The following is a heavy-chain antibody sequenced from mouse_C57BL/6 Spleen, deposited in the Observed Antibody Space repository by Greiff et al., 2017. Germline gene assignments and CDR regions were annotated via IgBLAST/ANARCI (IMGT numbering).Heavy chain of an antibody. D-gene: IGHD3-2*02. J-gene: IGHJ2*01. CDR3: TTEGQLRPPFDY. Sequence: EVKLLESGAELVRPGASVKLSCTASGFNIKDYYMHWVKQRPEQGLEWIGRIDPEDGDTEYAPKFQGKATMTADTSSNTAYLQLSSLTSEDTAVYYCTTEGQLRPPFDYWCQGTTLTVSS. V-gene: IGHV14-1*01. CDR1: GFNIKDYY. CDR2: IDPEDGDT.